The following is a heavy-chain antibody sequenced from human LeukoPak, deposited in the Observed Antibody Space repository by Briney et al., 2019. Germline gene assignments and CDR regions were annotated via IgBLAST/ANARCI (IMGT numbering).Heavy chain of an antibody. D-gene: IGHD2-2*01. CDR1: GYTFTSYG. V-gene: IGHV1-18*01. CDR2: ISAYKGNT. Sequence: ASVKVSCKASGYTFTSYGISWVRQAPGQGLEWMGWISAYKGNTNYAQKLQGRVTMTTDTSTSTAYVELRSLRSDDTAVYYCARADIVVVPAAFDPWGQGTLVTVSS. CDR3: ARADIVVVPAAFDP. J-gene: IGHJ5*02.